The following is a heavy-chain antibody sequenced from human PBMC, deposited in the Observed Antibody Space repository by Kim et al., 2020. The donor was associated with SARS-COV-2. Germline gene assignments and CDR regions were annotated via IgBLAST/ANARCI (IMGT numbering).Heavy chain of an antibody. D-gene: IGHD5-18*01. CDR2: ITDTGGST. V-gene: IGHV3-23*01. CDR3: GKNGKNTYGIPAY. Sequence: GGSLRLSCAASGFTFGIYAMTWVRQAPGKGLEWVSTITDTGGSTYYADSVKGRFTISRDNSKNTLYLQMNSLRAEDTAVYYCGKNGKNTYGIPAYWGQGTLVTVSS. J-gene: IGHJ4*02. CDR1: GFTFGIYA.